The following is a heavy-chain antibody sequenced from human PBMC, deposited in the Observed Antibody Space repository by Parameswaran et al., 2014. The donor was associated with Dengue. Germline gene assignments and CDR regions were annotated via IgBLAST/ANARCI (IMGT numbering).Heavy chain of an antibody. CDR1: GGSFSGYY. CDR2: INHSGST. Sequence: SETLSLTCAVYGGSFSGYYWSWIRQPPGKGLEWIGEINHSGSTNYNPSLKSRVTISVDTSKSQFSLKLSSVTAADTAVYYCARGCSDGGNPYYYYYGMDVWGQGTTVTVSS. V-gene: IGHV4-34*01. CDR3: ARGCSDGGNPYYYYYGMDV. J-gene: IGHJ6*02. D-gene: IGHD4-23*01.